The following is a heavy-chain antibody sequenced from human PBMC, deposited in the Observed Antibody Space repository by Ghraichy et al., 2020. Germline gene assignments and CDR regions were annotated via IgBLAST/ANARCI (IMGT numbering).Heavy chain of an antibody. J-gene: IGHJ6*02. D-gene: IGHD6-6*01. CDR1: GFTVSSNY. CDR3: AREGGLAARLDYYYGMDV. CDR2: IYSGGST. Sequence: GGSLRLSCAASGFTVSSNYMSWVRQAQGKGMEWVSVIYSGGSTYYADSVKGRFTISRHNSKNTLYLQMNSLRAEDTAVYYCAREGGLAARLDYYYGMDVWGQGTTVPVSS. V-gene: IGHV3-53*04.